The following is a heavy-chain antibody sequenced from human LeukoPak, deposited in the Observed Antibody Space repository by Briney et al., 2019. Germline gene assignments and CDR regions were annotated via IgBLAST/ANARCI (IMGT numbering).Heavy chain of an antibody. CDR3: AKCRASLYYFDY. J-gene: IGHJ4*02. D-gene: IGHD2-15*01. CDR2: ISGSGGST. V-gene: IGHV3-23*01. Sequence: PGGSLRLSCAASGFTFSDYYMSWIRQAPGKGLEWVSAISGSGGSTYYADSVKGRFTISRDNSKNTLYLQMNSLRAEDTAVYYCAKCRASLYYFDYWGQGTLVTVSS. CDR1: GFTFSDYY.